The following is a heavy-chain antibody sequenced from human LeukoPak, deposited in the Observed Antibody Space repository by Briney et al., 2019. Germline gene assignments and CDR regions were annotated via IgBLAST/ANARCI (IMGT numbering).Heavy chain of an antibody. CDR3: ARGGGNFDY. CDR2: ISSTSTYI. Sequence: TGGSLRLSCAASEFTFSSYTINWVRQAPGKGREWVSSISSTSTYISYADSVKGRFTISRDNAKNSLYLQMNSLRAEDTAVYYCARGGGNFDYWGQGTLVTVSS. J-gene: IGHJ4*02. CDR1: EFTFSSYT. V-gene: IGHV3-21*01. D-gene: IGHD2-15*01.